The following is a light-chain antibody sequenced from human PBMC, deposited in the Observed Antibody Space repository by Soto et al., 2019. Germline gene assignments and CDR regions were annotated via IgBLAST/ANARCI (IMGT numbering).Light chain of an antibody. J-gene: IGLJ2*01. Sequence: QPVLTQPPSVSGAPGQRVTISCTGSSSNIGAGYDVHWYQHLPGTAPKLLIYGDSNRPSGVPDRFSGSKTGTSASLAITGLQAEDEAHYYCQSYDSSLSVLFGEGTKLTVL. CDR3: QSYDSSLSVL. V-gene: IGLV1-40*01. CDR1: SSNIGAGYD. CDR2: GDS.